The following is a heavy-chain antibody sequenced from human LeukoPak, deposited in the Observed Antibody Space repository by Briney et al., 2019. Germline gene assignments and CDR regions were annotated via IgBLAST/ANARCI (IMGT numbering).Heavy chain of an antibody. D-gene: IGHD3-3*01. V-gene: IGHV4-59*01. Sequence: SETLSLTCTVSGGSISSYYWSWIRQPPGKGLEWIGYIYYSGSTNYNPSLKSRVTISVDTSKNQFSLKLSPVIAADTAVYYCARVYGNDFWSGYYTPYFDYWGQGTLVTVSS. CDR2: IYYSGST. CDR3: ARVYGNDFWSGYYTPYFDY. CDR1: GGSISSYY. J-gene: IGHJ4*02.